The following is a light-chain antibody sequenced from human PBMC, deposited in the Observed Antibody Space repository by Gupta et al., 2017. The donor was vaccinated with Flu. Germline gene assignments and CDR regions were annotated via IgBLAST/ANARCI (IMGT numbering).Light chain of an antibody. J-gene: IGLJ2*01. V-gene: IGLV1-44*01. Sequence: PGQRVXXSCSGSPSNIGINTVNWYQQFPGTAPKLLIYNDNQRPSGVPDRFSASKSGTSASLAISGLQSEDEADYYCAAWDDSLSGPVFGGGTKLTVL. CDR1: PSNIGINT. CDR3: AAWDDSLSGPV. CDR2: NDN.